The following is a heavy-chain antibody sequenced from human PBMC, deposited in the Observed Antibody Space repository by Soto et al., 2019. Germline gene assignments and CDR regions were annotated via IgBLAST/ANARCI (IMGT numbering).Heavy chain of an antibody. V-gene: IGHV3-23*01. CDR3: AKDDIVGAIPTDYYYYGMDV. J-gene: IGHJ6*02. CDR2: ISGSGGST. Sequence: EVQLLECGGGLVQPGGSLRLSCAASGFTFSSYAMSWVRQAPGKGLEWVSAISGSGGSTYYADSVKGRFTISRDNSKNTLYLQMNSLRAEDTAVYYCAKDDIVGAIPTDYYYYGMDVWGQGTTVTVSS. D-gene: IGHD1-26*01. CDR1: GFTFSSYA.